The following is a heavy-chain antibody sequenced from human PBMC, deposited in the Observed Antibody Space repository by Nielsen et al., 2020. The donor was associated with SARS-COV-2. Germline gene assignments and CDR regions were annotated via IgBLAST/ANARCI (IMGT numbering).Heavy chain of an antibody. D-gene: IGHD3-10*01. CDR3: AKGPPAMVRGYGMDV. Sequence: GGSLRLSCAASGFTFSSYGMHWVRQAPGKGLEWVAVISYDGSNKYYADSVKGRFTISRDNSKNTLYLQMNSLRAEDTAVYYCAKGPPAMVRGYGMDVWGQGTTVTVSS. CDR2: ISYDGSNK. V-gene: IGHV3-30*18. CDR1: GFTFSSYG. J-gene: IGHJ6*02.